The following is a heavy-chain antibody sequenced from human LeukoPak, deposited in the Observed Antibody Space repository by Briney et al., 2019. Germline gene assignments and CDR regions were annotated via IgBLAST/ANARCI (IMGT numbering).Heavy chain of an antibody. CDR3: ARRAHYYGMDV. V-gene: IGHV4-34*01. CDR1: GGSFSGYY. Sequence: SETLSLTCAVYGGSFSGYYWSWIRQPPGKGLEWIGEINHSGSTNYNPSLKSRVTISVDTSKNQFSLKLSSVTAADTAVYYCARRAHYYGMDVWGQGTTVTVSS. J-gene: IGHJ6*02. CDR2: INHSGST.